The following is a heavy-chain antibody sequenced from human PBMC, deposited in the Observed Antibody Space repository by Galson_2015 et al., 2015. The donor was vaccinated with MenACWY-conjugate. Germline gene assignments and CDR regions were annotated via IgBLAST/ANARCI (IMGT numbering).Heavy chain of an antibody. CDR1: GFTVSSNF. D-gene: IGHD1-1*01. Sequence: SLRLSCAASGFTVSSNFMNWLRQAPGKGPEWVADIYWDGKTYYADSVRGRFTISRDNSKNTLYLQMNGLRVEDTAVYYCTREDNWAFHYWGRGTLVTVSS. J-gene: IGHJ4*02. V-gene: IGHV3-53*01. CDR3: TREDNWAFHY. CDR2: IYWDGKT.